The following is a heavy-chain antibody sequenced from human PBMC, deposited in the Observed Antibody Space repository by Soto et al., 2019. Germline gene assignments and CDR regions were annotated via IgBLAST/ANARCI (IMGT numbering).Heavy chain of an antibody. V-gene: IGHV4-61*01. CDR1: GGSVSIGSYY. Sequence: SETLSLTCTVSGGSVSIGSYYWSLIRQPPGKGLEWIGYIYYSGSTNYNPSLKSRVTISVDTSKNQFSLKLSSVTAADTALYYCARTYGRNFDYWGQGTLVTVSS. CDR3: ARTYGRNFDY. D-gene: IGHD3-10*01. J-gene: IGHJ4*02. CDR2: IYYSGST.